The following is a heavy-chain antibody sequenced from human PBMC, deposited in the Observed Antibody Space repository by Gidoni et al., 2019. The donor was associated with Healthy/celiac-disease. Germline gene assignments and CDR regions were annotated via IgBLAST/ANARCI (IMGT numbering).Heavy chain of an antibody. V-gene: IGHV4-59*01. CDR3: ARVGYCSGGSCYSGGNFDY. Sequence: QVQLQESGPGLVNPSGTLSLICTVSGASISSYYWTWIRQPPGKGLDWIGYIYYSESTNYNPSLKSRVTISVDTSKNQFSLRLSSVTAADTAVYYCARVGYCSGGSCYSGGNFDYWGQGTLVTVSS. CDR1: GASISSYY. D-gene: IGHD2-15*01. CDR2: IYYSEST. J-gene: IGHJ4*02.